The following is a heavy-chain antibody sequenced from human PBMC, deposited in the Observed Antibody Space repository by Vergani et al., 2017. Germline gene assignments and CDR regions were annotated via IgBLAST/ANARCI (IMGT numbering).Heavy chain of an antibody. D-gene: IGHD6-6*01. CDR2: IIPILGIA. J-gene: IGHJ6*03. CDR3: ARGSQPSYSSWDSYYYMDV. Sequence: QVQLVQSGAEVKKPGASVKVSCKASGGTFSSYTISWVRQAPGQGLEWMGRIIPILGIANYAQKFQGRVTITADKSTSTAYMELSSLRSEDTAVYYCARGSQPSYSSWDSYYYMDVGGKGTTVTVSS. CDR1: GGTFSSYT. V-gene: IGHV1-69*02.